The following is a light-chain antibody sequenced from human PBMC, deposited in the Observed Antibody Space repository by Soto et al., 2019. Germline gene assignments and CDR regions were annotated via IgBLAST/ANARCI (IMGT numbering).Light chain of an antibody. CDR1: SSDVGAYKY. CDR3: PSYAGSNIWV. V-gene: IGLV2-8*01. J-gene: IGLJ3*02. CDR2: EVS. Sequence: QSALTQPPSASGSPGQSVTISCTGTSSDVGAYKYVSWYQQYPGKAPKLMIYEVSKRPSGVPDRFSGSTSGNTASLTVSGLKAEDEADYYCPSYAGSNIWVFGGGTKLTVL.